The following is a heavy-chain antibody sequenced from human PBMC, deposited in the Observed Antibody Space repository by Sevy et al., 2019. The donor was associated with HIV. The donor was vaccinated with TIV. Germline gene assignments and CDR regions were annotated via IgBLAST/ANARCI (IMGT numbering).Heavy chain of an antibody. J-gene: IGHJ4*02. CDR2: IYFTGNT. D-gene: IGHD1-1*01. V-gene: IGHV4-59*01. Sequence: SETLSLTRSVSGGSISSYFWTWVRQSPGKGLEWIGNIYFTGNTDYSPSLKSRVTLSLDTSKSQFSLTLKSVTAADTAIDFCARDSTTRPRVLDYWGQGTLVTVSS. CDR1: GGSISSYF. CDR3: ARDSTTRPRVLDY.